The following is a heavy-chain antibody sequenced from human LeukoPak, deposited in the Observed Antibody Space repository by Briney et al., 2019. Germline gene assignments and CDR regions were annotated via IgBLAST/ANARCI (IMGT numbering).Heavy chain of an antibody. J-gene: IGHJ4*02. CDR3: ARDGEYGTGSYYRGCFDY. CDR2: IHPRSGET. CDR1: GYSFTAFY. D-gene: IGHD3-10*01. Sequence: ASVKVSCKASGYSFTAFYIHWVRQAPGQGLEWMGWIHPRSGETNYAYKFRGRVTMTRDTSISTAYMDLGSLGSDDTAVYYCARDGEYGTGSYYRGCFDYWGQGILVTVSS. V-gene: IGHV1-2*02.